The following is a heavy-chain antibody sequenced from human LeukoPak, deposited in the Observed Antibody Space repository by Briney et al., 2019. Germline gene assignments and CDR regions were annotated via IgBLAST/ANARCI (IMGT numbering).Heavy chain of an antibody. V-gene: IGHV4-59*01. D-gene: IGHD2-2*01. CDR3: ARGYRSSTSCPFDY. CDR1: VGSISSYY. Sequence: SETLSLTCTVSVGSISSYYWSWIRQPPGKGLEWIGYIYYSGSTNYNPSLKSRVTISVDTSKNQFSLKLSSVTAADTAVYYCARGYRSSTSCPFDYWGQGTLVTVSS. J-gene: IGHJ4*02. CDR2: IYYSGST.